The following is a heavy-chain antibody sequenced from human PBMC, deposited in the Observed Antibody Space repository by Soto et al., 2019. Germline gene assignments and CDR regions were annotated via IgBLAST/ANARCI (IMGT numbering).Heavy chain of an antibody. CDR3: AKVIQYSSSWDHDAFDI. CDR1: GFTFSSYA. J-gene: IGHJ3*02. D-gene: IGHD6-13*01. V-gene: IGHV3-23*01. CDR2: ISGSGGST. Sequence: EVQLLESGGGLVQPGGSLRLSCAASGFTFSSYAMSWVRQAPGKGLEWVSAISGSGGSTYYADSVKGRFIMSRDNSNNTLYLQMNSLRVEDRAVYDCAKVIQYSSSWDHDAFDIWGQGTMVTVSS.